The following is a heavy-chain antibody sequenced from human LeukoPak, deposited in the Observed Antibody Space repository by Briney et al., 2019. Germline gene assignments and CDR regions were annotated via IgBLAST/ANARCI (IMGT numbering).Heavy chain of an antibody. CDR1: GFTFSSYG. J-gene: IGHJ4*02. Sequence: GGSLRLSCAASGFTFSSYGMNWVRQAPGKGLEWVAFIRYDGSNKYYADSVKGRFTISRDNSKNTLYLQMNSLRAEDTAVYYCAKASEYCSSTSCQNFEYWGQGTLVTVSS. V-gene: IGHV3-30*02. CDR3: AKASEYCSSTSCQNFEY. CDR2: IRYDGSNK. D-gene: IGHD2-2*01.